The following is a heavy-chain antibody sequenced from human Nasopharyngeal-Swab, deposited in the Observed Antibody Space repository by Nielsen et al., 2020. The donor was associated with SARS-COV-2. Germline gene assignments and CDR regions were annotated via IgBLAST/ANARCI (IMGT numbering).Heavy chain of an antibody. D-gene: IGHD6-13*01. J-gene: IGHJ6*02. CDR2: IYTSGST. Sequence: SETLSLTCTVSGGPISSGSYYWSWIRQPAGKGLEWIGRIYTSGSTNYNPSLKSRVTISVDTSKNQFSLKLSSVTAADTAVYYCATGAYSSSWYYYYYGMDVWGQGTTVTVSS. CDR3: ATGAYSSSWYYYYYGMDV. CDR1: GGPISSGSYY. V-gene: IGHV4-61*02.